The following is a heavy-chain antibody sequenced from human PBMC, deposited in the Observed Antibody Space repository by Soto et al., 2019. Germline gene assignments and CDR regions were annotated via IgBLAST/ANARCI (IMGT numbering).Heavy chain of an antibody. Sequence: SETLSLTCPVSGGSISSYYWSWIRQPAGKGLEWIGRIYTSGSTNYNPSLKSRVTMSVDTSKNQFSLKLSSVTAADTAVYYCARDSIGGAGGSFDHWGQATLVTLSA. D-gene: IGHD6-19*01. J-gene: IGHJ4*02. V-gene: IGHV4-4*07. CDR2: IYTSGST. CDR3: ARDSIGGAGGSFDH. CDR1: GGSISSYY.